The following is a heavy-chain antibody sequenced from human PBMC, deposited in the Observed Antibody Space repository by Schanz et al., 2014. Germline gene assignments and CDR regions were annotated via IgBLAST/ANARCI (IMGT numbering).Heavy chain of an antibody. V-gene: IGHV3-33*08. D-gene: IGHD1-1*01. J-gene: IGHJ4*02. CDR1: GFTFSSYA. CDR2: INSDGTKR. CDR3: ARDRRNADLDY. Sequence: VQLLESGGGLVQPGGSLRLSCAASGFTFSSYAMSWVRQAPGKGLEWVAFINSDGTKRFYADSVKSRFTISRDNSRNTLYLQMNSLRAEDTALYYCARDRRNADLDYWGQGTLVTVSS.